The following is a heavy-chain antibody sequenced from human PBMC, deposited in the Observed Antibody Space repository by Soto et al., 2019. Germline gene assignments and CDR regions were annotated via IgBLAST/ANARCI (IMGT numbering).Heavy chain of an antibody. V-gene: IGHV1-2*04. D-gene: IGHD2-21*02. CDR3: ARDKRVVVTGGGNGMDV. CDR2: INPNSGGT. J-gene: IGHJ6*02. CDR1: GYTFTGYY. Sequence: QVQLVQSGAEVKKPGASVKVSCKASGYTFTGYYMHWVRQAPGQGLEWMGWINPNSGGTNYAQKFQAWVTMTRDTSISTAYRGLSRLRSDDTAVYYCARDKRVVVTGGGNGMDVWGQGTTVTVSS.